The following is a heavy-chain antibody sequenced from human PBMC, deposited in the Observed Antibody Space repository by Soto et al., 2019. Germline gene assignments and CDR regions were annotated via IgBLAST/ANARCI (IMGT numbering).Heavy chain of an antibody. J-gene: IGHJ4*02. CDR3: GRGRSGEIVIFY. Sequence: QVQLVQSGAEVKESGASVKVSCKASGYTFSGYYIHWVRQAPGQAPEWVGEIGPKRGDTRYAQKFQGRVTMTKDTSITTGYMELRNLSPDDTAVYFCGRGRSGEIVIFYWGQGTLVTVHS. V-gene: IGHV1-2*02. CDR2: IGPKRGDT. CDR1: GYTFSGYY. D-gene: IGHD5-12*01.